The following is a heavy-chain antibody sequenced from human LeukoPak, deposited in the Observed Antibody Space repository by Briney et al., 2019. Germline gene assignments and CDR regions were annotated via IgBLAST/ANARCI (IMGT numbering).Heavy chain of an antibody. CDR3: ARANWNGLYYFDY. D-gene: IGHD1-1*01. CDR2: INPNSGGT. V-gene: IGHV1-2*02. J-gene: IGHJ4*02. Sequence: GASVTVSCKASGYTFTGYYMHWVRQAPGQGLEWMGWINPNSGGTNYAQKFQGRVTMTRDTSISTAYMELSRLRSDDTAVYYCARANWNGLYYFDYWGQGTLVTVSS. CDR1: GYTFTGYY.